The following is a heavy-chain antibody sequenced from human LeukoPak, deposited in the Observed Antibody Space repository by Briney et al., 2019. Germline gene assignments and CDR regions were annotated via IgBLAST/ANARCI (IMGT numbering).Heavy chain of an antibody. CDR3: ARGRSLREYILDY. CDR1: GYTFTGYY. CDR2: INPNSGGT. D-gene: IGHD3-16*01. J-gene: IGHJ4*02. Sequence: ASVKVSCKASGYTFTGYYMHWVRQAPGQGLEWMGWINPNSGGTNYAQKFQGRVTITRNTSISTAYMELSSLRSEDTAVYYCARGRSLREYILDYWGQGTLVTVSS. V-gene: IGHV1-2*02.